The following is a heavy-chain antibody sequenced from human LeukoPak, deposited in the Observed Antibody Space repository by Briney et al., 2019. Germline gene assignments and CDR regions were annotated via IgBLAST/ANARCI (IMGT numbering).Heavy chain of an antibody. CDR1: GGSFSGYY. Sequence: PSETLSLTCAVYGGSFSGYYWSWIRQPPGKGLEWIGYIYYSGTTNYNPSLKSRVTISVGTSKNQFSLKLSSVTAADTAVYYCARGVYIAAAQYAYWGQGTLVTVSS. CDR3: ARGVYIAAAQYAY. D-gene: IGHD6-13*01. V-gene: IGHV4-59*01. CDR2: IYYSGTT. J-gene: IGHJ4*02.